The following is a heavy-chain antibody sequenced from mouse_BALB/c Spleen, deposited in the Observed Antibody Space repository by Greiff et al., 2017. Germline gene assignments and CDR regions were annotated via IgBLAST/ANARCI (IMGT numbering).Heavy chain of an antibody. CDR1: GYAFTSYN. Sequence: EVQLHQSGPELVKPGASVKVSCKASGYAFTSYNMYWVKQSHGKSLEWIGYIDPYNGGTSYNQKFKGKATLTVDKSSSTAYMHLNSLTSEDSAVYYWARIPVLITTATGFDEWGQGTTLTVSS. V-gene: IGHV1S135*01. CDR3: ARIPVLITTATGFDE. D-gene: IGHD1-2*01. CDR2: IDPYNGGT. J-gene: IGHJ2*01.